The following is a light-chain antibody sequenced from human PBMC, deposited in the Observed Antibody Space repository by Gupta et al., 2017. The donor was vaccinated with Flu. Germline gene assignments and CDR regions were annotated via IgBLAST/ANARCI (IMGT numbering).Light chain of an antibody. J-gene: IGLJ1*01. Sequence: GQTARITCSGDALPIKYAYWYQQKSGRAPVLVIVYDTKRPSGITDRFSCSSSGTMATSTLSVAPVDDEADDDCCSQASTRKHVVFGTGTSVTVL. CDR3: CSQASTRKHVV. CDR2: YDT. CDR1: ALPIKY. V-gene: IGLV3-10*01.